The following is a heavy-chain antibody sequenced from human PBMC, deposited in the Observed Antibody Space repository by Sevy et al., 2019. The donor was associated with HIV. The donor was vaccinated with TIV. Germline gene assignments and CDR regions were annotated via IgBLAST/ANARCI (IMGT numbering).Heavy chain of an antibody. J-gene: IGHJ6*02. CDR2: IYPGDSDT. D-gene: IGHD2-2*01. V-gene: IGHV5-51*01. Sequence: GESLKISCKGSGYSFTSYWIGWVRQMPGKGLEWMGIIYPGDSDTRYSPSFQGQVTITADKSISTAYLQWSSLKASDTAMYYCARHLGYCRSTSCDGVYYYYYGMDVWGQGTTVTVSS. CDR1: GYSFTSYW. CDR3: ARHLGYCRSTSCDGVYYYYYGMDV.